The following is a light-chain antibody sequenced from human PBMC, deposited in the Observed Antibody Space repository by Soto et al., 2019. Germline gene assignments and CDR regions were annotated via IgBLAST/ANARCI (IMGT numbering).Light chain of an antibody. CDR3: NSYTTSGAVV. CDR2: DVT. J-gene: IGLJ3*02. Sequence: QSALTQPASVSGSPGQSITISGTGTSSDVGGYNFVSWYQQHPGNAPKLIIYDVTSRPSGVSNRFPGSKSGNAASLTISALQAEDQALYYCNSYTTSGAVVFGGGTKLTVL. V-gene: IGLV2-14*03. CDR1: SSDVGGYNF.